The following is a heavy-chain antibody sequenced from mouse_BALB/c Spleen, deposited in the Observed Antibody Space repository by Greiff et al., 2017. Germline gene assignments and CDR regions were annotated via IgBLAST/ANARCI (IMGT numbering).Heavy chain of an antibody. Sequence: EVQVVESGGGLVKPGGSLKLSCAASGFTFSSYAMSWVRQTPEKRLEWVASISSGGSTYYPDSVKGRFTISRDNARNILYLQMSSLRSEDTAMYYCARGFTTATGFDYWGQGTTLTVSS. J-gene: IGHJ2*01. D-gene: IGHD1-2*01. CDR3: ARGFTTATGFDY. CDR2: ISSGGST. V-gene: IGHV5-6-5*01. CDR1: GFTFSSYA.